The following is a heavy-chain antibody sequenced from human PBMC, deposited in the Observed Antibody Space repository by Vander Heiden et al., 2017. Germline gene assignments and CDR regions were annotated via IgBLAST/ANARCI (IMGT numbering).Heavy chain of an antibody. Sequence: VQLVQSGAEVKKPGASVKVSCKASGYTFTSYDINWVRQATGQGLEWMGWMNPNSGNTGYAQKFQGRVTMTRNTSISTAYMELSSLRSEDTAVYYCARRGVYCSGGSCYSGRVGWFDPWGQGTLVTVSS. J-gene: IGHJ5*02. D-gene: IGHD2-15*01. V-gene: IGHV1-8*01. CDR1: GYTFTSYD. CDR3: ARRGVYCSGGSCYSGRVGWFDP. CDR2: MNPNSGNT.